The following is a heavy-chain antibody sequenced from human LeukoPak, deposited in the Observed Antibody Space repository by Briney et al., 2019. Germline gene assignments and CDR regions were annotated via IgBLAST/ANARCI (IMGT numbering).Heavy chain of an antibody. Sequence: GSLRLSCAASGFTVSNNYMTWVRQAPGKGLEWVSLISTGGSPYYTDSLKGRFTISRDNSKNTLFLQMTSLRAEDTAVYYCVRGFRGYSFACWGQGTPVTVSS. J-gene: IGHJ4*02. V-gene: IGHV3-53*01. CDR1: GFTVSNNY. CDR3: VRGFRGYSFAC. CDR2: ISTGGSP.